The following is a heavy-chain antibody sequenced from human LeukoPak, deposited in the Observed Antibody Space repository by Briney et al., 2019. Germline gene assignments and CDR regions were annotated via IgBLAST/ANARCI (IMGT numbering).Heavy chain of an antibody. Sequence: GGSLRLSCAASGFTFSSYAMSWVRQAPGKGLEWVSAISGSGGSTYYAGSVKGRFTISRDNSKNTLYLQMNSLRAEDTAVYYCAKPHYYDSSGYYMLGDFDYWGQGTLVTVSS. V-gene: IGHV3-23*01. CDR3: AKPHYYDSSGYYMLGDFDY. CDR1: GFTFSSYA. J-gene: IGHJ4*02. CDR2: ISGSGGST. D-gene: IGHD3-22*01.